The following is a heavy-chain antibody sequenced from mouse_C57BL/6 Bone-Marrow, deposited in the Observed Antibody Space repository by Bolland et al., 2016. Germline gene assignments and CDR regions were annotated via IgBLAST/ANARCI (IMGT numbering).Heavy chain of an antibody. J-gene: IGHJ2*01. Sequence: SGYTKYNQKFKDKATLTADKSSSTAYMQLSSLTYEDSAVYYCARRGSSNYYFDYWGQGTT. CDR2: SGYT. D-gene: IGHD1-1*01. CDR3: ARRGSSNYYFDY. V-gene: IGHV1-7*01.